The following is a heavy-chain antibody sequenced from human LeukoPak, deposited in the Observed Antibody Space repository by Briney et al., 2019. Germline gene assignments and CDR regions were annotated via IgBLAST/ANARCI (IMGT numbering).Heavy chain of an antibody. V-gene: IGHV1-46*01. CDR1: GYTFTSYY. J-gene: IGHJ3*02. Sequence: ASVRVSCKASGYTFTSYYMHWVRQAPGQGLEWMGIINPSGGSTSYAQKFQGRVTMTRDTSTSTVYMELSSLRSEDTAVYYCARGSRGGRLGGTPLHIWGQGTMVTVSS. CDR2: INPSGGST. CDR3: ARGSRGGRLGGTPLHI. D-gene: IGHD6-19*01.